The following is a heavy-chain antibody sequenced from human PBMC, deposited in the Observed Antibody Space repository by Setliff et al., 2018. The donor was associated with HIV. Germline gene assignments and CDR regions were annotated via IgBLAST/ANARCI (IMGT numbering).Heavy chain of an antibody. Sequence: NPSETLSLTCTVSGDSISRRIYYWGWIRQPPGKGLEWIGNFYYSGSSHYNPSLKSRVTISVDTSKSQFSLKLISVSAADTAVYYCAKLLPAADMAREIDSWGQGTLVTVS. CDR1: GDSISRRIYY. J-gene: IGHJ4*02. V-gene: IGHV4-39*01. CDR3: AKLLPAADMAREIDS. CDR2: FYYSGSS. D-gene: IGHD2-2*01.